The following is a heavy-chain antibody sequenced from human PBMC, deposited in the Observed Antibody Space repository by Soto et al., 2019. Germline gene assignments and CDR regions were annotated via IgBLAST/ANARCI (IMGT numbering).Heavy chain of an antibody. D-gene: IGHD4-17*01. CDR3: ALTTVTDNYYYHGMDV. V-gene: IGHV4-39*01. J-gene: IGHJ6*02. CDR1: GGSISSSSYY. Sequence: SETLSLTCTVSGGSISSSSYYWGWIRQPPGKGLEWIGSIYYSGSTYYNPSLKSRVTISVDTSKNQFSLKLSSVTAADTAVYYCALTTVTDNYYYHGMDVWGQGTTVTVSS. CDR2: IYYSGST.